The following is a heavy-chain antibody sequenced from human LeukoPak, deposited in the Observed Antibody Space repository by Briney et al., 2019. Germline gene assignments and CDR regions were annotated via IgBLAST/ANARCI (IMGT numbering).Heavy chain of an antibody. J-gene: IGHJ2*01. V-gene: IGHV4-59*01. CDR2: VYCSGNT. CDR1: GGSISQYY. Sequence: SETLSLTCTLSGGSISQYYWSWIRQPPGKGPEWIGYVYCSGNTNYNPSLKSRVTISVDTSKNHFSLNLTSVTAADTAVYYCARVTDFAYSFFDLWGRGTLVTVSS. CDR3: ARVTDFAYSFFDL.